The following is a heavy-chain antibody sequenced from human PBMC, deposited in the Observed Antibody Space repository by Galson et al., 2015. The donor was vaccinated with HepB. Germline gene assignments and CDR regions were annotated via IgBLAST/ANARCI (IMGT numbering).Heavy chain of an antibody. D-gene: IGHD5-12*01. CDR1: GYTFTSYG. J-gene: IGHJ4*02. CDR2: ISAYNGNT. CDR3: ARDRVVATISPSFDY. V-gene: IGHV1-18*01. Sequence: SVKVSCKASGYTFTSYGISWVRQAPGQGLEWMGWISAYNGNTNYAQKLQGRVTMTTDTSTSTAYMELRSLRSDDTAVYYCARDRVVATISPSFDYWGQGTLVTVSS.